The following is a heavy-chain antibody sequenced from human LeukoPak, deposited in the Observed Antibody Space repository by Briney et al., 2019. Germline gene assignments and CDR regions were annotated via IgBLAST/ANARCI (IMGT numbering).Heavy chain of an antibody. V-gene: IGHV4-30-2*01. CDR3: ARMSIAAFEGY. Sequence: SQTLPLTCTVSGGSISSGGYYWSWIRQPPGKGLEWIGYIYHSGSTYYNPSLKSRVTISVDRSKNQFSLKLSSVTAADTAVYYCARMSIAAFEGYWGQGTLVTVSS. J-gene: IGHJ4*02. D-gene: IGHD6-6*01. CDR1: GGSISSGGYY. CDR2: IYHSGST.